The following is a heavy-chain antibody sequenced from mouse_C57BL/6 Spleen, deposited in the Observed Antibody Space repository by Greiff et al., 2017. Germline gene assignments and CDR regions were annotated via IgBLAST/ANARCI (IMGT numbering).Heavy chain of an antibody. V-gene: IGHV1-85*01. CDR3: ARAAGNRDY. D-gene: IGHD2-1*01. Sequence: VMLQESGPELVKPGASVKLSCKASGYTFTSYDINWVQQRPGQGLEWIGWIYTRDGSTKYNEKFKGQGTLTVDTSTSTAYMELHSLTSEYSAVYFCARAAGNRDYWGQGTTLTVSS. CDR1: GYTFTSYD. J-gene: IGHJ2*01. CDR2: IYTRDGST.